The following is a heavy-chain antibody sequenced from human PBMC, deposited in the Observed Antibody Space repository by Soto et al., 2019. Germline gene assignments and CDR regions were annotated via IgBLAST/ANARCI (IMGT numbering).Heavy chain of an antibody. Sequence: ASVKVSCKASGYTFTSYGISWVRQAPGQGLEWMGWISAYNGNTNYAQKLQGRVTMTTDTSTSTAYMELRSLRSDDTAVYYCARDRGITMVRGVKDDAFDIWGQGTMVTVSS. V-gene: IGHV1-18*01. CDR1: GYTFTSYG. J-gene: IGHJ3*02. D-gene: IGHD3-10*01. CDR3: ARDRGITMVRGVKDDAFDI. CDR2: ISAYNGNT.